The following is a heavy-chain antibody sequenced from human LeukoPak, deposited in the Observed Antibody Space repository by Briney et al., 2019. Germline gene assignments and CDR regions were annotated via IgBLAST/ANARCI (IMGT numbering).Heavy chain of an antibody. J-gene: IGHJ6*02. CDR1: GFIFSSYS. CDR2: ISYDGSNK. D-gene: IGHD2-2*01. V-gene: IGHV3-30*03. Sequence: GGSLRLSCAASGFIFSSYSMNWVRQAPGKGLEWVAVISYDGSNKYYADSVKGRFTISRDNSKNTLYLQMNSLRAEDTAVYYCARGPYMPNPPESYCSSTSCYLHYYYGMDVWGQGTTVTVSS. CDR3: ARGPYMPNPPESYCSSTSCYLHYYYGMDV.